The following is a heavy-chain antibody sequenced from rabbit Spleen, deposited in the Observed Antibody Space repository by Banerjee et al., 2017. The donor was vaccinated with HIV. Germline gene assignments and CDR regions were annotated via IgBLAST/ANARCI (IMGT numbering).Heavy chain of an antibody. J-gene: IGHJ4*01. CDR1: GFSFSNKAV. CDR2: INAITGKA. V-gene: IGHV1S45*01. D-gene: IGHD8-1*01. Sequence: QEQLVESGGGLVQPGGSLKLSCTASGFSFSNKAVMCWVRQAPGKGLEWIACINAITGKAVYASWAKGRFTFSETSSTTVTLQMTSLTAADTATYFCARDLDGGSYFALWGQGTLVTVS. CDR3: ARDLDGGSYFAL.